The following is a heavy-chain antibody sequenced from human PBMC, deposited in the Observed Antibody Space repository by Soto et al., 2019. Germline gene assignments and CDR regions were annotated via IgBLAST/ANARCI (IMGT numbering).Heavy chain of an antibody. J-gene: IGHJ4*02. CDR3: ARRPDDY. Sequence: SETLSLACTVSGGSISSYYWSWIRQPPGKGLEWIGDIYDSGSTKYNPSLKSRVTMTTDTSTNTAYMELRGLRSDDTAVYYCARRPDDYWGLGTLVTVSS. CDR1: GGSISSYY. CDR2: IYDSGST. V-gene: IGHV4-59*01.